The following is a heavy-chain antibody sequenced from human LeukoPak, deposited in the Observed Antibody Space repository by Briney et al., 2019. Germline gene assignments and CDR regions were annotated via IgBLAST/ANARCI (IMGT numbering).Heavy chain of an antibody. CDR2: ISWNSGSI. J-gene: IGHJ4*02. CDR1: GFTFDDYA. D-gene: IGHD3-10*02. Sequence: PGSSLRLSCAACGFTFDDYAMHWLRQAPGKGLEWVSGISWNSGSIVYADSVKGRFTIFRDNAKNSLYLQMNSLRAEDMALYYCAKDIYDYVSGAFDYWGQGTLVTVSS. CDR3: AKDIYDYVSGAFDY. V-gene: IGHV3-9*03.